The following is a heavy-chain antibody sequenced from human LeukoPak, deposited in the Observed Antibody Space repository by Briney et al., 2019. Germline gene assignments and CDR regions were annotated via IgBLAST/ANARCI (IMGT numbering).Heavy chain of an antibody. CDR1: GYTFTGYY. D-gene: IGHD3-3*01. Sequence: GASVKVSCKASGYTFTGYYMHWVRQAPGQGLEWMGWINPNSGGTNYAQKLQGRVTMTTDTSTSTVYMELRSLRSDDTAVYYCARFSFRSGKNAFDIWGQGTMVTVSS. CDR3: ARFSFRSGKNAFDI. J-gene: IGHJ3*02. CDR2: INPNSGGT. V-gene: IGHV1-2*02.